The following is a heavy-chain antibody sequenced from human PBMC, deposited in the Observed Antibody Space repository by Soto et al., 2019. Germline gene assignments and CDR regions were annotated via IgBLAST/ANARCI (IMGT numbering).Heavy chain of an antibody. Sequence: EVQLVESGGGLVQPGRSLRLSGVGSGSSLQDYAMHWVRQAPGKGLEWVSGIYYNSNRIDYADSVKGRFTISRDNARNSLYLQMNSLRTEDTAFYYCGKDISPGGMDVWGRGIMVTVSS. CDR1: GSSLQDYA. CDR2: IYYNSNRI. J-gene: IGHJ6*04. V-gene: IGHV3-9*01. CDR3: GKDISPGGMDV.